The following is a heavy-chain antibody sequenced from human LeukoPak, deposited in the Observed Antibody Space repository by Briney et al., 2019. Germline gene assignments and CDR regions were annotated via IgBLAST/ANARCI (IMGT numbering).Heavy chain of an antibody. D-gene: IGHD2-2*01. CDR2: INPNSGGT. V-gene: IGHV1-2*02. Sequence: ASVKVSCKASGYTFTGYYMHWVRQAPGQGLERMGWINPNSGGTNYAQKFQGRVTMTRDTSISTAYMELSRLRSDDTAVYYCARADIVVVPAADFDYWGQGTLVTVSS. J-gene: IGHJ4*02. CDR1: GYTFTGYY. CDR3: ARADIVVVPAADFDY.